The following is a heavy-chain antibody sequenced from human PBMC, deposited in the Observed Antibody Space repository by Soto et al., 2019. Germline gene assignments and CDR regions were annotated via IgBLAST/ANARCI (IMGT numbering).Heavy chain of an antibody. CDR2: IYHSGST. D-gene: IGHD3-22*01. CDR3: ARGENAYYDSSGYYWGAFDI. V-gene: IGHV4-30-2*01. Sequence: QLQLQESGSGLVKPSQTLSLTCAVSGGSISSGGYSWSWIRQPPGKGREWIGYIYHSGSTYYNPPLKSRVTLSVDRSKNQFSLKLSSVTAADTAVYYCARGENAYYDSSGYYWGAFDIWGQGTMVTVSS. CDR1: GGSISSGGYS. J-gene: IGHJ3*02.